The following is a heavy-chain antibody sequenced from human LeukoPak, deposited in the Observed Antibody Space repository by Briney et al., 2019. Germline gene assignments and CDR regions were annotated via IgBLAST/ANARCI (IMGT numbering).Heavy chain of an antibody. Sequence: GGSLRLSCAASGFTFSSYSMNWVRQAPGKGLEWVSSISSSSSYIYYADSVKGRFTISRDNAKNSLYLQMNSLRAKDTAVYYCARGYSNYGYAFDIWGQGTMVTVSS. D-gene: IGHD4-11*01. J-gene: IGHJ3*02. V-gene: IGHV3-21*01. CDR3: ARGYSNYGYAFDI. CDR1: GFTFSSYS. CDR2: ISSSSSYI.